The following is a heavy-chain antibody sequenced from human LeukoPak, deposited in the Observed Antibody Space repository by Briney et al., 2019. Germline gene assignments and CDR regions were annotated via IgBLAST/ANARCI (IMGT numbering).Heavy chain of an antibody. CDR1: GGSISSGGYY. D-gene: IGHD3-22*01. V-gene: IGHV4-61*08. J-gene: IGHJ4*02. Sequence: PSETLSLTCTVSGGSISSGGYYWSWIRQHPGKGLEWIAYINYSGTSNYNPSLKSRVTISIDLSKNQFSLKLSSVTAADTAVYYCARGGDYVDSRGYYGPFDYWGQGALVTVSS. CDR2: INYSGTS. CDR3: ARGGDYVDSRGYYGPFDY.